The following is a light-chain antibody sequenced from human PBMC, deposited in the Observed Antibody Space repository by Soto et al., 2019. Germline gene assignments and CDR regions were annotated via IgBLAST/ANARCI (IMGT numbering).Light chain of an antibody. J-gene: IGKJ1*01. CDR1: QSISSW. CDR2: KAS. V-gene: IGKV1-5*03. CDR3: QQYNSYSWT. Sequence: DIQMTQSPSSLSASVGDRVTITCRASQSISSWSAWYQQKPGKVPKLLIYKASSLESGVPSRFSGSGSGTEFTLTISSLQPDDFATYYCQQYNSYSWTFGQGTKV.